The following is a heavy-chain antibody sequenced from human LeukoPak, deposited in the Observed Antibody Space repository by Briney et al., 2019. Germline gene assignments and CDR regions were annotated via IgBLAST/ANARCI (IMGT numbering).Heavy chain of an antibody. D-gene: IGHD6-19*01. CDR3: AKDTGIAVAGPPLH. J-gene: IGHJ4*02. Sequence: GGSLRLSCAASGFTFGSYAMSWVRQAPGKGLEWVSAISGSGGSTYYADSVKGRFTISRDNSKNTLYLQMNSLRAEDTAVYYCAKDTGIAVAGPPLHWGQGTLVTVSS. V-gene: IGHV3-23*01. CDR1: GFTFGSYA. CDR2: ISGSGGST.